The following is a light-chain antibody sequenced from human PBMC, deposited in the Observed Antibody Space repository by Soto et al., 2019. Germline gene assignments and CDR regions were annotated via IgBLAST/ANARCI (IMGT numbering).Light chain of an antibody. CDR2: EVS. J-gene: IGLJ3*02. CDR1: SSDVGGYNF. CDR3: ASYTTATTWV. V-gene: IGLV2-14*01. Sequence: QSVLTQPASVSGSPGHSITISCTGTSSDVGGYNFVSWYQHHPGKAPKLIIYEVSRRPSGVSNRFSGSKSANTASLTISGLQAEDEANYFCASYTTATTWVFGGGTKVTV.